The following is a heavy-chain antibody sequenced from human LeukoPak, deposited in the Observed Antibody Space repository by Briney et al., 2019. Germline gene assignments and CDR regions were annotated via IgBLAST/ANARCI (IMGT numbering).Heavy chain of an antibody. CDR3: AREEAATPSDFDY. V-gene: IGHV1-2*02. CDR2: IKTNSGGT. D-gene: IGHD6-25*01. Sequence: ASVKVSCKASGYTFTGYFMHWVRQAPGQGREWKGWIKTNSGGTKYAQKFQGRVTMTRDTSISTAYMELTRLRSDDTAVYYCAREEAATPSDFDYWGQGTLVTVSS. CDR1: GYTFTGYF. J-gene: IGHJ4*02.